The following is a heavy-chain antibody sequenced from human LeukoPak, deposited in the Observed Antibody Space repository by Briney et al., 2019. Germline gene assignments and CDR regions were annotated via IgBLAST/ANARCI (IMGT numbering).Heavy chain of an antibody. CDR3: ARKLGPFYYYYGSGSYLGAFDI. Sequence: SVKVSCKASGGTFSSYAISWVRQAPGQGLEWMGGIIPIFGTANYAQKFQGRVTITADESTSTAYMELSSLRSEDTAVYYCARKLGPFYYYYGSGSYLGAFDIWGQGTMVTVSS. D-gene: IGHD3-10*01. V-gene: IGHV1-69*13. CDR1: GGTFSSYA. J-gene: IGHJ3*02. CDR2: IIPIFGTA.